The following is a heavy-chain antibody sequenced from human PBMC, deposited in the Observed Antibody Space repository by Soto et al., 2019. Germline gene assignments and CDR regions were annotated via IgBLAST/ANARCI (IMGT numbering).Heavy chain of an antibody. CDR2: ISYDGSNK. CDR3: AKGSVAAFAY. CDR1: GFTFSSYD. D-gene: IGHD6-19*01. Sequence: QVQLVESGGGVVQPGRTLRLSCAASGFTFSSYDMHWVRQAPGKGLEWVAVISYDGSNKYYADSVKGRFTISRDNSKNTRYLQMNSLRAEDTAVYYCAKGSVAAFAYWGQGTLVTVST. V-gene: IGHV3-30*18. J-gene: IGHJ4*02.